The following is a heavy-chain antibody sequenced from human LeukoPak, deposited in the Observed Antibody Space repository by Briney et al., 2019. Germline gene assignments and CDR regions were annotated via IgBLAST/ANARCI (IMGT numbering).Heavy chain of an antibody. CDR3: AGSCGGDCYSNFDY. V-gene: IGHV3-30-3*01. J-gene: IGHJ4*02. D-gene: IGHD2-21*02. Sequence: GRSLRLSCAASGFTFSSYAMHWVRQAPGKGLEWVAVISYGGSNKYYADSVKGRFTISRDNSKNTLYLQMNSLRAEDTAVYYCAGSCGGDCYSNFDYWGQGTLVTVSS. CDR1: GFTFSSYA. CDR2: ISYGGSNK.